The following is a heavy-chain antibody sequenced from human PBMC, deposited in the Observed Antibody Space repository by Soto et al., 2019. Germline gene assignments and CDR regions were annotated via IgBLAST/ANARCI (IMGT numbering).Heavy chain of an antibody. D-gene: IGHD3-3*01. J-gene: IGHJ6*02. CDR1: GFTFSSYA. Sequence: PGGSLRLSCAASGFTFSSYAMSWVRQAPGKGLEWVSAISGSGGSTYYADSVKGRFTISRDNSKNTLYLQMNSLRAEDTAVYYCAKRQVFGVVIKSYYYGMHVWGQGTTVTVSS. CDR3: AKRQVFGVVIKSYYYGMHV. CDR2: ISGSGGST. V-gene: IGHV3-23*01.